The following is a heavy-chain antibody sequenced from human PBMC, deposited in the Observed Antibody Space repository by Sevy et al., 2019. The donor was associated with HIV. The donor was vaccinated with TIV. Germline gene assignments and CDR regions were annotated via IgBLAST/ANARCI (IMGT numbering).Heavy chain of an antibody. CDR2: IGTLGDT. V-gene: IGHV3-13*01. CDR1: GFSFSDSD. Sequence: GGSLRLSCAGYGFSFSDSDMHWVRHPTGKSLEWISSIGTLGDTFYADSVKGRFTISRDNAKSSLYLQMSNLRAGDTVLYYCVRGLQTHCDRTACPLDHWGQGTLVTVSS. D-gene: IGHD2-21*01. CDR3: VRGLQTHCDRTACPLDH. J-gene: IGHJ4*02.